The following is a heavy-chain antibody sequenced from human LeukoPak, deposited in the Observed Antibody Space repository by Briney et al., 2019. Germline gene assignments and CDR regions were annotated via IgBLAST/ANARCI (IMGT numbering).Heavy chain of an antibody. CDR1: GYTFIAYY. CDR3: ARRHYYDSSGYSLGSYYFDY. D-gene: IGHD3-22*01. J-gene: IGHJ4*02. CDR2: INTNTGNP. V-gene: IGHV7-4-1*02. Sequence: GASVKVSCKSSGYTFIAYYMHWVRQAPGQGLEWMGWINTNTGNPTYAQGFTGRFVFSLDTSVSTAYLQISSLKAEDTAVYYCARRHYYDSSGYSLGSYYFDYWGQGTLATVSS.